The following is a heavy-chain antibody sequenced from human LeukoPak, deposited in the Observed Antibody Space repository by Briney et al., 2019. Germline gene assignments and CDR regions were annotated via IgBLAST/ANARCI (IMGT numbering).Heavy chain of an antibody. D-gene: IGHD2-21*02. CDR1: GGSISSYY. Sequence: SETLSLTCTVSGGSISSYYWSWIRQPPGKGLEWIGYIYYSGSTNYNPSLKSRVTISVDTSKNRFSLKLSSVTAADTAVYYCARRVTGSSDAFDIWGQGTMVTVSS. V-gene: IGHV4-59*08. CDR2: IYYSGST. CDR3: ARRVTGSSDAFDI. J-gene: IGHJ3*02.